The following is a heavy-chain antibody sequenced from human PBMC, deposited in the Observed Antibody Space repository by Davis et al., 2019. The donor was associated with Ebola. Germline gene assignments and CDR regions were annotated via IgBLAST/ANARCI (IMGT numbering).Heavy chain of an antibody. Sequence: MPSETLSLTCTVSGGSISNGDYYWSWFRQPPGKGLEWIGFIYYSGSTYYNPSLKSRLTISVDTSKNQFSLKLSSVTAADTAVYYCARLISSGWHYWYFDLWGRGTLVTVSS. CDR2: IYYSGST. V-gene: IGHV4-30-4*01. D-gene: IGHD6-19*01. CDR3: ARLISSGWHYWYFDL. J-gene: IGHJ2*01. CDR1: GGSISNGDYY.